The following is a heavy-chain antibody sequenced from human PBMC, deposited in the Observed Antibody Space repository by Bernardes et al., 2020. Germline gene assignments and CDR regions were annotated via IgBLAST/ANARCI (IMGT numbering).Heavy chain of an antibody. V-gene: IGHV3-23*01. D-gene: IGHD2-15*01. CDR2: VSGSGGNT. CDR1: EFIFSSYA. CDR3: AKDHCGGGTCYSGAFDI. J-gene: IGHJ4*02. Sequence: GSLRLSCAASEFIFSSYAMSWVRQAPGEGLEWVSAVSGSGGNTYYADSVKGRFTISRDNSKSTLYLQMNSLRAEDTALYYCAKDHCGGGTCYSGAFDIWGQGTLVTVSS.